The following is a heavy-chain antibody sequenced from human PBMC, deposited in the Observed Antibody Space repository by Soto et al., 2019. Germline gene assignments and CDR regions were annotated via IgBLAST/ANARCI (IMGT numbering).Heavy chain of an antibody. CDR1: GYTFTSYG. CDR2: ISAYNGNT. V-gene: IGHV1-18*01. D-gene: IGHD6-19*01. J-gene: IGHJ5*02. Sequence: VASVKVSCKASGYTFTSYGISWVRQAPGQGLEWMGWISAYNGNTNYAQKLQGRVTMTTDTSTSTAYMELRSLRSDDTAVYYCARGRYSSGWDNWFDPWGQGTLVTVSS. CDR3: ARGRYSSGWDNWFDP.